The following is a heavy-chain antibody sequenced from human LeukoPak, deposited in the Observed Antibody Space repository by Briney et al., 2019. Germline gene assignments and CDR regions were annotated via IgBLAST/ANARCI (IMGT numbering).Heavy chain of an antibody. J-gene: IGHJ4*02. Sequence: GGSLRLSCAASGFTFSSYAMHGVRQAPGKGLEWVAVISYDGSNKYYADSVKGRFTISRDNSKNTLYLKMNSLRAEDTAVYYCARRGTSCYTVPCYFDYWGQGTLVTVSS. CDR1: GFTFSSYA. V-gene: IGHV3-30*04. CDR2: ISYDGSNK. CDR3: ARRGTSCYTVPCYFDY. D-gene: IGHD2-2*02.